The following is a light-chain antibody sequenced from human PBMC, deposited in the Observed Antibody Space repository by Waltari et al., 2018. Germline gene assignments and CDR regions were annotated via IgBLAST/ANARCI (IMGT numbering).Light chain of an antibody. V-gene: IGKV4-1*01. CDR1: QSVLYSSNNNNY. CDR3: QQYYSTPLT. J-gene: IGKJ4*01. CDR2: WAS. Sequence: DIVMTQSPASLAVSLVERATITCKSSQSVLYSSNNNNYLAWYQQKPGQPPKLLIYWASTRESGVPDRFSGSGSGTDFTLTISSLQAEDVAVYYCQQYYSTPLTFGGGTKVEIK.